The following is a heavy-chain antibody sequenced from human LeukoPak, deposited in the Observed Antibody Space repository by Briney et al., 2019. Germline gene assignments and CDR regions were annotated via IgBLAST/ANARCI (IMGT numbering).Heavy chain of an antibody. CDR2: IRFDGSDK. J-gene: IGHJ3*02. D-gene: IGHD1-26*01. V-gene: IGHV3-30*02. CDR3: AKDPVLVGATPDAFDI. Sequence: GGSLRLSCAASGFTFSSYGMHLVRQAPGKGLEWVAFIRFDGSDKNYADSVKGRFTISRDNSKNTLFLQMNSLRGEDTAVYYCAKDPVLVGATPDAFDIWGQGTMVTVSS. CDR1: GFTFSSYG.